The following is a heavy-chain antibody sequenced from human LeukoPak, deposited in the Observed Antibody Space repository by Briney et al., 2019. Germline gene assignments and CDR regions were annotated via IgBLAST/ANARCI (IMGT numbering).Heavy chain of an antibody. Sequence: GGSLRLSCAASGFTVSSNYMSWVRQAPGKGLVWVARINNDGTHITYTDSVKGRFIISRDNSKNTVSLQMNSLRAEDTAMYFCAKNYYYDTSSYFRYAFDIWGQGTMVTVYS. J-gene: IGHJ3*02. V-gene: IGHV3-53*05. CDR1: GFTVSSNY. D-gene: IGHD3-22*01. CDR2: INNDGTH. CDR3: AKNYYYDTSSYFRYAFDI.